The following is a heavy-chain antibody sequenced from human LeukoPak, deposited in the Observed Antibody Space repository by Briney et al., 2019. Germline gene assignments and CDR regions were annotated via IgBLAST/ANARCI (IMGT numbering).Heavy chain of an antibody. V-gene: IGHV1-69*05. CDR2: IIPIFATA. D-gene: IGHD5-12*01. CDR1: GGTFSSYA. Sequence: SVKVSCKASGGTFSSYAISWVRQAPGQGLEWMGGIIPIFATANYAQKFQGRVTITTDESTSTAYLELSSLRSEDTAVYYCASAYVDIVATIHYYYYMDVWGKGTTVTVSS. CDR3: ASAYVDIVATIHYYYYMDV. J-gene: IGHJ6*03.